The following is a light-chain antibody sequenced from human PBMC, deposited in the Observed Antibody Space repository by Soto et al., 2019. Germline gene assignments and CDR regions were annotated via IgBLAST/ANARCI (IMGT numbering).Light chain of an antibody. CDR2: EVS. CDR3: SSYTSSTTLV. CDR1: SSDVGGYNY. Sequence: QSVLTQPASVSGSPGQSITISCTGTSSDVGGYNYVSWYQQHPGKAPKLMIYEVSNRPSGVSNRFTGSKSGNTASLTVSGRQPEDEADYYCSSYTSSTTLVFGTGTKLTVL. J-gene: IGLJ1*01. V-gene: IGLV2-14*01.